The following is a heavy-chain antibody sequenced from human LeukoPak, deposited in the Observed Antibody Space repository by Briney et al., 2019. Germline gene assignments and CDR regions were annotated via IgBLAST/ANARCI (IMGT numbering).Heavy chain of an antibody. J-gene: IGHJ4*02. D-gene: IGHD6-13*01. Sequence: SETLSLTCTVSGYSISSGYYWGWIRQPPGKGLEWIGYIHYSGSTNYNPSLKSRVTISVDTSKNQFSLKLSSVTAADTAVYYCASSPAAGHFDYGGQGTLVTVSS. CDR2: IHYSGST. CDR1: GYSISSGYY. V-gene: IGHV4-38-2*02. CDR3: ASSPAAGHFDY.